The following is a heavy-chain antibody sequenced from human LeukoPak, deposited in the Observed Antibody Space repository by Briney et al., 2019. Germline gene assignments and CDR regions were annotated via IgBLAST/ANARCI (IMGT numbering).Heavy chain of an antibody. J-gene: IGHJ4*02. CDR2: IIPIFGTA. Sequence: SVKVSCKASGGTFSSYAISWVRQAPGQGLEWMGRIIPIFGTANYAQKFQGRVTITTDESTSTAYMELSSLRSEDTAVYYCVRGVHYYDRSGYRRLLDYWGQGTLVTVSS. CDR3: VRGVHYYDRSGYRRLLDY. CDR1: GGTFSSYA. V-gene: IGHV1-69*05. D-gene: IGHD3-22*01.